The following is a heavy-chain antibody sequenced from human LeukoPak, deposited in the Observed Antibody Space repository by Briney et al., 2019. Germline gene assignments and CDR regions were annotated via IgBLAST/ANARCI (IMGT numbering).Heavy chain of an antibody. Sequence: SVKVSCKASGGTFSSYAISWVRQAPGQGLEWMGGIIPIFGTANYARKFQGRVTMTEDTSTDTAYMELSSLRSEDTAVYYCARGIAVAGTGWFDPWGQGTLVTVSS. V-gene: IGHV1-69*06. J-gene: IGHJ5*02. CDR3: ARGIAVAGTGWFDP. CDR2: IIPIFGTA. D-gene: IGHD6-19*01. CDR1: GGTFSSYA.